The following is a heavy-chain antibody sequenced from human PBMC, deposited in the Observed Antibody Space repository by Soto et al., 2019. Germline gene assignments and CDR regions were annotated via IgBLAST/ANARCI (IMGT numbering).Heavy chain of an antibody. J-gene: IGHJ4*02. CDR2: FYHHGST. CDR3: ATLAVAGHFDY. D-gene: IGHD6-19*01. CDR1: GGSISTSNW. V-gene: IGHV4-4*02. Sequence: QVQLQESGPGLVKPSGTLSLTCAVSGGSISTSNWWSWVRQPPGKGLEWIGEFYHHGSTNYNPSLTSRVTISVDKSKNQFSLKLSSVTAADTAVYYCATLAVAGHFDYWGQGTLVTVSS.